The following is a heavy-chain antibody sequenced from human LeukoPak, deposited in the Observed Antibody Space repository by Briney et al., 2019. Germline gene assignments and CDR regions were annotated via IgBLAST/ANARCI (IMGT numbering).Heavy chain of an antibody. D-gene: IGHD6-19*01. V-gene: IGHV4-59*01. J-gene: IGHJ4*02. CDR1: GGSISSYY. CDR2: FDNSGSA. CDR3: ARGKYSSGWFLDY. Sequence: PSETLSLTCTVSGGSISSYYWSWIRQPPGKGLEWIGYFDNSGSANYNPSLKSRLTISEDTSKNQFALKLTSVTAADTAVYYCARGKYSSGWFLDYWGQGTLVIVSS.